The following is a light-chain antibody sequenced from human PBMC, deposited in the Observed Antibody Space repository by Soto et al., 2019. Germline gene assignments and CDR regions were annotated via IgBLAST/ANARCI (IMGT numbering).Light chain of an antibody. CDR2: EGS. V-gene: IGLV2-23*03. CDR1: SSDVGAYNL. CDR3: CSYGGFSTFVV. Sequence: QSVLTQPASVSGSPGQSITISCTGTSSDVGAYNLVSWYQHHPGKAPKPLIFEGSKRPSGVSNRFSGSKSGNTASLTISGLQAEDEADYHCCSYGGFSTFVVFGGGTKVTVL. J-gene: IGLJ2*01.